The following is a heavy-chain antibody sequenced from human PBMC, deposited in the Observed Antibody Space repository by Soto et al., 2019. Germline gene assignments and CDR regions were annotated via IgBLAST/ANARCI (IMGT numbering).Heavy chain of an antibody. Sequence: EVQLVESGGGLVKPGGSLRLSCAGSVFTFSSYSINWVRQAPGKGLEWVSCISSSSTYIYYADSVRGRFTISRDNAKNSLYLQMNSLRAEDTAVYYCARDLYADSGADPFDIWGQGTMVTVSS. CDR1: VFTFSSYS. CDR2: ISSSSTYI. J-gene: IGHJ3*02. D-gene: IGHD4-17*01. CDR3: ARDLYADSGADPFDI. V-gene: IGHV3-21*01.